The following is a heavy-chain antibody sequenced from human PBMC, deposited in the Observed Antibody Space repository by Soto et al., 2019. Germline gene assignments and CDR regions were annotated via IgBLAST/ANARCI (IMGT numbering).Heavy chain of an antibody. CDR3: ARDKGVD. J-gene: IGHJ4*02. D-gene: IGHD3-10*01. Sequence: SETLSLTCTVSDGSFRSYCWSWIRQPPGKGLEWIGYVFHTGSTKYTPSLKSRVTMSVDTSKNQFSLNLSSVTAADTAVYYCARDKGVDWGRGTLVTVSS. V-gene: IGHV4-59*01. CDR2: VFHTGST. CDR1: DGSFRSYC.